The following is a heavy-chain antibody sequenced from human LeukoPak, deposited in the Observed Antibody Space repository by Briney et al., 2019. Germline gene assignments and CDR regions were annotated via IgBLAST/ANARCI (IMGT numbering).Heavy chain of an antibody. V-gene: IGHV3-64D*09. Sequence: GGSLRLSCSTSGFTFSSYAIHWVRQAPGKGLEYVSGISNNGGTTYYADSVKGRFTISRGNSKKTVYLQMSSLRAEDTAVYHCVKDTGYSYGSGDYWGQGTLVTVSS. CDR3: VKDTGYSYGSGDY. D-gene: IGHD5-18*01. CDR2: ISNNGGTT. CDR1: GFTFSSYA. J-gene: IGHJ4*02.